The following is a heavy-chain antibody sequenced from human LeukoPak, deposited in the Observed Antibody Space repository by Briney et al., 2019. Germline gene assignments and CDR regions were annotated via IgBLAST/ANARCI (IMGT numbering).Heavy chain of an antibody. CDR2: IYYSGST. J-gene: IGHJ6*03. CDR1: GGSISSSSYY. D-gene: IGHD1-7*01. CDR3: ARGYNWNYGGIYYYYYMDV. Sequence: SETLSLTCTVSGGSISSSSYYWGWIRQPPGKGLEWIGYIYYSGSTNYNPSLKSRVTISVDTSKNQFSLKLSSVTAADTAVYYCARGYNWNYGGIYYYYYMDVWGKGTTVTVSS. V-gene: IGHV4-61*05.